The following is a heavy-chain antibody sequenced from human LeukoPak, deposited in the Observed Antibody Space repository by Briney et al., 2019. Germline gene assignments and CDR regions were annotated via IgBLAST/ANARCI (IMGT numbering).Heavy chain of an antibody. Sequence: GGSLRLSCAASGFTFSSYWMHWVRQAPGKGLVWVSRINSDGSSTSYADSVKGRFTISRDNAKNTLYLQMNSLRAEDTAVYYCARDGYSSSWYPAPLDYWGQGTLVTVSS. CDR1: GFTFSSYW. J-gene: IGHJ4*02. D-gene: IGHD6-13*01. V-gene: IGHV3-74*01. CDR3: ARDGYSSSWYPAPLDY. CDR2: INSDGSST.